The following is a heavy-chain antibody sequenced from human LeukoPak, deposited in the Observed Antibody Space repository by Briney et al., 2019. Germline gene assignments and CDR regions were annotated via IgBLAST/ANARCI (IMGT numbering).Heavy chain of an antibody. J-gene: IGHJ3*01. CDR3: AGESADALDF. CDR2: SNRNGGGT. Sequence: PGGSLRLSCAAPGFTFSSYVMHWVRQAPGEGLEFVSASNRNGGGTYYADSVKGRFTISRDISKNMLYLQMGSLRPEDTALYYCAGESADALDFWGEGTMVTVSS. CDR1: GFTFSSYV. V-gene: IGHV3-64*02.